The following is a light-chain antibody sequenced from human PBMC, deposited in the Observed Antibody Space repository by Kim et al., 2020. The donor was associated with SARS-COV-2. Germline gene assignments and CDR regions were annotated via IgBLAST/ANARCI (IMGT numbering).Light chain of an antibody. CDR3: CSFAGNYAWV. Sequence: LVTISSTGTSSDVGGYNYVSWYQQHPGKAPKFMIYEVSKRPSGVPDRFSGSKSGNTASLTISGLQAEDEADYYCCSFAGNYAWVFGGGTKVTVL. J-gene: IGLJ3*02. CDR2: EVS. CDR1: SSDVGGYNY. V-gene: IGLV2-11*03.